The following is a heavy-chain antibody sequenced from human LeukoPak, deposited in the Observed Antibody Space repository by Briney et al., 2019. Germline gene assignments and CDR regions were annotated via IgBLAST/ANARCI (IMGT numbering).Heavy chain of an antibody. Sequence: PGGSLRLSCAASGFSFSTYGMSWVRQAPGKGLEWVSAISGSGDITYYTDSVKGRFAISRDNSKDTLFLQMHSLRAEDTAIYYCVNWYYHESATYWCWGQGTLVTVSS. D-gene: IGHD3-22*01. CDR1: GFSFSTYG. CDR3: VNWYYHESATYWC. CDR2: ISGSGDIT. J-gene: IGHJ4*02. V-gene: IGHV3-23*01.